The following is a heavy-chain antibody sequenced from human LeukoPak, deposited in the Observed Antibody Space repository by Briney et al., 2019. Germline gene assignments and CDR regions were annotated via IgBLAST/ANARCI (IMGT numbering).Heavy chain of an antibody. CDR1: GFTFSSYW. D-gene: IGHD3-22*01. V-gene: IGHV3-7*04. CDR3: AKDYYYDSSGCYSGAFDI. Sequence: GGSLRLSCAASGFTFSSYWMSRVRQAPGKGLEWVANIKKDGSEKYYVDSVKGRFTISRDNAKTSLYLQMNSLRAEGTAVYYCAKDYYYDSSGCYSGAFDIWGQGTMVTVSS. CDR2: IKKDGSEK. J-gene: IGHJ3*02.